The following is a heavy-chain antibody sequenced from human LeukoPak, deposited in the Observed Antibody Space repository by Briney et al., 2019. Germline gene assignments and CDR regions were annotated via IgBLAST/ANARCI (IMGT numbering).Heavy chain of an antibody. CDR1: GFTFSSYW. J-gene: IGHJ4*02. Sequence: GGSLRLSCAASGFTFSSYWMSWVRQAPGKGLEWVAVIWYGESNKYYADSVKGRFTISRDNSKNTLYLQMNSPRAEDTAVYYCAGGGFGFAGPYWGQGTLVTVTS. D-gene: IGHD3-16*01. CDR3: AGGGFGFAGPY. V-gene: IGHV3-33*08. CDR2: IWYGESNK.